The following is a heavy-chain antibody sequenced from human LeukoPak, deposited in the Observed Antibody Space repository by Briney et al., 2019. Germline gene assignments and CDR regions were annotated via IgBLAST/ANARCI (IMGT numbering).Heavy chain of an antibody. J-gene: IGHJ4*02. CDR1: GYTFTSYG. CDR3: ARGPREADYYDSSGYYS. D-gene: IGHD3-22*01. CDR2: INTYNGNT. V-gene: IGHV1-18*01. Sequence: GASVKVSCKASGYTFTSYGISWVRQAPGQGLEWMGWINTYNGNTNYAQKLQGRVTMTTDTSTSTAYMELRSLRSDDTAVYYCARGPREADYYDSSGYYSWGQGTLVTVSS.